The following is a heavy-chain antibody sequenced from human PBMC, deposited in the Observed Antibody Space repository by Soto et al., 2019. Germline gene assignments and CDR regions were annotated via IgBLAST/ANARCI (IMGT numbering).Heavy chain of an antibody. D-gene: IGHD2-15*01. J-gene: IGHJ5*02. CDR1: GYSFTSYW. V-gene: IGHV5-51*01. CDR2: IYPRDSDT. Sequence: PGESLKISCKGSGYSFTSYWIGWVRQMPGKGLEWMGIIYPRDSDTRYSPSFQGQVTISADKSISTAYLQWSSLKASDTAMYYCARRVLGYCSGGSCAWFDPWGQGTLVTVSS. CDR3: ARRVLGYCSGGSCAWFDP.